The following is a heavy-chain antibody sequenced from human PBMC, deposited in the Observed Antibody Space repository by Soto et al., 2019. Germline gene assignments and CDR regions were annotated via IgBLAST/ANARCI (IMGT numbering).Heavy chain of an antibody. CDR1: GGTFNNYA. CDR3: ARGGIGSQSYAFDI. CDR2: IIPKFSTP. J-gene: IGHJ3*02. V-gene: IGHV1-69*06. Sequence: QVQLVQSGAELKKPGSSVRVSCKASGGTFNNYAVHWVRQAPGQGLEWMGGIIPKFSTPSSAQKFQGRVTMNVDSSTNTAYMELISLRSEDTALYYCARGGIGSQSYAFDIWGQGTAVTVSS. D-gene: IGHD1-26*01.